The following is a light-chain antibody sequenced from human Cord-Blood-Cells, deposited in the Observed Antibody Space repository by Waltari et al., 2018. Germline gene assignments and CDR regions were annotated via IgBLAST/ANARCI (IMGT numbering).Light chain of an antibody. V-gene: IGLV2-14*01. J-gene: IGLJ2*01. CDR1: SRDVGGYNY. CDR3: SSYTSSSTVV. CDR2: DYS. Sequence: QSALTQPASVSGSPGQSITISCTGTSRDVGGYNYVSWYQQHPGKAPKLMISDYSNRPSGVSNRFSGSKSGNTASLTISGLQAEDEADYYCSSYTSSSTVVFGGGTKLTVL.